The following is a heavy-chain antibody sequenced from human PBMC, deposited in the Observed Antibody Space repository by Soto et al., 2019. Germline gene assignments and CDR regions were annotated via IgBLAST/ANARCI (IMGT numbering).Heavy chain of an antibody. Sequence: ASVKVCCKASGYTFTSYGISWVRQAPGQGLEWMGWISAYNGNTNYAQKLQGRVTMTTDTSTSTAYMELRSLRSDDTAVYYCARDSLSGYSYGYENWFDPWGQGTLVTVSS. CDR2: ISAYNGNT. CDR1: GYTFTSYG. J-gene: IGHJ5*02. D-gene: IGHD5-18*01. V-gene: IGHV1-18*01. CDR3: ARDSLSGYSYGYENWFDP.